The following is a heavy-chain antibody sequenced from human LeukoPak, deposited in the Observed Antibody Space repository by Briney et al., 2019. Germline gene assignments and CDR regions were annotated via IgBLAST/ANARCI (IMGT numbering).Heavy chain of an antibody. CDR1: GGSISSSNW. CDR3: ARDSGSGSGHFDY. CDR2: IYHSGST. Sequence: SETLSLTCAVSGGSISSSNWWSWVRQPPGKGLEWIGEIYHSGSTNYNPSLKSRVTISVDKSKNQFSLKLSSVTAADTAVYYCARDSGSGSGHFDYWGQGTLVTVSS. V-gene: IGHV4-4*02. D-gene: IGHD6-19*01. J-gene: IGHJ4*02.